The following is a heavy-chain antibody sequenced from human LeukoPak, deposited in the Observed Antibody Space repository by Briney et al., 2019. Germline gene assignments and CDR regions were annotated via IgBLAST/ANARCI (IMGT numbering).Heavy chain of an antibody. CDR3: ARELKGDFDY. V-gene: IGHV3-48*03. J-gene: IGHJ4*02. D-gene: IGHD1-26*01. CDR2: ISSSGSTI. Sequence: GGSLRLSCAASGFTFSSYEMNWVRQAPGKGLEWVSYISSSGSTIYYADSVKGRFTISRDNAKNSLYLQMNSLRAEDTAVYYCARELKGDFDYWGQGTLVTVSS. CDR1: GFTFSSYE.